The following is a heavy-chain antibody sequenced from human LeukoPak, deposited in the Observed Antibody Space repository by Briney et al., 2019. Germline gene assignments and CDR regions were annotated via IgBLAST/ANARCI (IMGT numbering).Heavy chain of an antibody. CDR2: INHSGST. CDR3: ARGLNDSWTGENY. D-gene: IGHD3-3*01. J-gene: IGHJ4*02. Sequence: SETLSLTCAVYDVSFSGYYWSWIRQPPGKGLEWIGEINHSGSTNYNPSLKSRVTISLDTSKSQFSLKVRYVTAADTAVYYCARGLNDSWTGENYWGQGTLVTVSS. CDR1: DVSFSGYY. V-gene: IGHV4-34*01.